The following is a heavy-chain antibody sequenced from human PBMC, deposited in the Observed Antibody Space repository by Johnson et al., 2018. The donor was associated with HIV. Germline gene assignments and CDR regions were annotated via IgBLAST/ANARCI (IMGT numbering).Heavy chain of an antibody. D-gene: IGHD3-22*01. V-gene: IGHV3-20*04. CDR3: ARGSSYYYDSSGYAFDI. CDR2: INWNGGST. J-gene: IGHJ3*02. CDR1: GFTFRNYG. Sequence: VQLVESGGGVVQPGRSLRLSCVASGFTFRNYGMSWVRQAPGKGLEWVSGINWNGGSTGYADSVKGRFTISRDNAKNSLYLQMNSLRAGDTAVYYCARGSSYYYDSSGYAFDIWGQGTMVNVSS.